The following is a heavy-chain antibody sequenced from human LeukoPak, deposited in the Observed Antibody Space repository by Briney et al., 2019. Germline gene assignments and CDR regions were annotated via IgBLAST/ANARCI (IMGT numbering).Heavy chain of an antibody. CDR1: GGSISSGGYY. CDR2: IYYSGST. D-gene: IGHD3-10*01. J-gene: IGHJ4*02. Sequence: KASETLSLTCTVSGGSISSGGYYWSWIRQHPGKGLEWIGYIYYSGSTYYNPSLKSRVTISVDTSKNQFSLKLSSVTAADTAVYYCARVRAGTLDYWGQGTLVTVSS. CDR3: ARVRAGTLDY. V-gene: IGHV4-31*03.